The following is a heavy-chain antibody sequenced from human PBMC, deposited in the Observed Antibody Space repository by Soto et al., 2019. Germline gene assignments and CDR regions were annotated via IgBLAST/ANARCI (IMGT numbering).Heavy chain of an antibody. J-gene: IGHJ4*02. CDR2: ISSSSSYI. CDR1: GFTFSSYS. CDR3: ARDDLSSSSSYYFDY. D-gene: IGHD6-6*01. Sequence: GGSLRLSCAASGFTFSSYSMNWVRQAPGKGLEWVSSISSSSSYIYYADSVKGRFTISRDNAKNSLYLQMNSLRAEDTAVYYCARDDLSSSSSYYFDYWGQGTLVTVSS. V-gene: IGHV3-21*01.